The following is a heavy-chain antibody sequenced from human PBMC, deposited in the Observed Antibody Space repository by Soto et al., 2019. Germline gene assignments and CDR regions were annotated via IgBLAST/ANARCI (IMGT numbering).Heavy chain of an antibody. Sequence: GGCLRPSLSASRFPLSSYCTQWVRQAPGKGLEWVAHISYDGSKTYYADSVKGRFSISRDNSKNTLYLQMNSLRVEGTAVYYCVGGYYYGDYWGQGTLVTVSS. CDR2: ISYDGSKT. J-gene: IGHJ4*02. V-gene: IGHV3-30*03. CDR3: VGGYYYGDY. CDR1: RFPLSSYC. D-gene: IGHD3-22*01.